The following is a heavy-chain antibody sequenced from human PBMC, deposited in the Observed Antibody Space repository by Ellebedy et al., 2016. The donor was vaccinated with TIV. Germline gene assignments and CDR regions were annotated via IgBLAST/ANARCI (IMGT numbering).Heavy chain of an antibody. Sequence: PGGSLRLSCQGSGYSFTSYWIGWVRQMPGKGLEWMGIIYLGDSDTRYSPSFQGQVTISADKSISTAYLQWSSLKASDTAMYYCARFISWFDPWGQGTLVTVSS. CDR1: GYSFTSYW. CDR3: ARFISWFDP. V-gene: IGHV5-51*01. J-gene: IGHJ5*02. D-gene: IGHD3-10*01. CDR2: IYLGDSDT.